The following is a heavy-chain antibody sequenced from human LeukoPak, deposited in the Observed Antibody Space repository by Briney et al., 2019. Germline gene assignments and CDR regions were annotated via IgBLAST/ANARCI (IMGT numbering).Heavy chain of an antibody. Sequence: GRSLRLSCPASGFTFSSYGMHWVRQAPGKGLEWVAVIWYDGTNKYYADSVQGRFTISRDNSKNTLYLQMNSLRAEDTAVYYCARNKDDNGYNPLHIWGQGTMVTVSS. J-gene: IGHJ3*02. V-gene: IGHV3-33*01. CDR3: ARNKDDNGYNPLHI. CDR2: IWYDGTNK. CDR1: GFTFSSYG. D-gene: IGHD5-24*01.